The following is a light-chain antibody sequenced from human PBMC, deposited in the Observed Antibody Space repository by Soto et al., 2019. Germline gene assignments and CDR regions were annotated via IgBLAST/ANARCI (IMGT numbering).Light chain of an antibody. CDR2: GAS. Sequence: VFTQSPGTLSLSPGEIAALSCRAIQTISSSYLAWYQQKPGQAPRLLIYGASSRATGIPDRFSGSGSGTDFTLTISRLEPEDFAVYYCQQYGSSQGYTFGQGTKVDLK. CDR3: QQYGSSQGYT. J-gene: IGKJ2*01. V-gene: IGKV3-20*01. CDR1: QTISSSY.